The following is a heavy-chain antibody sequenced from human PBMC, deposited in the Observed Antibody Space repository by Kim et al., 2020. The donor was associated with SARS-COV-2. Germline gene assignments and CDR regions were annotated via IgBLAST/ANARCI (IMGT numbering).Heavy chain of an antibody. Sequence: AETLSLTCTVSGGSISSYYWSWIRKPPGKGLEWIGNIYYSGSSNYNPSLKRRVTISVDTSKNQFSLKLSTVTAADTAAYYCAGARGLDYYGSGSYYEPDAFDLWGQGTMVTVSS. V-gene: IGHV4-59*12. J-gene: IGHJ3*01. CDR1: GGSISSYY. D-gene: IGHD3-10*01. CDR2: IYYSGSS. CDR3: AGARGLDYYGSGSYYEPDAFDL.